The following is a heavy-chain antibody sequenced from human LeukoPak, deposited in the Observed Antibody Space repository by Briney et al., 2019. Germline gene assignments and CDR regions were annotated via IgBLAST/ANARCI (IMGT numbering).Heavy chain of an antibody. CDR1: GYTFTSYG. CDR3: ARVKAPYYYDSSGYYFSY. CDR2: ISAYNGNT. Sequence: VASVKVSCKASGYTFTSYGISWVRQAPGQGLEWMGWISAYNGNTNYAQKLQGRVTMTTDTSTSTAYMELSSLRSEDTAVYYCARVKAPYYYDSSGYYFSYWGQGTLVTVSS. J-gene: IGHJ4*02. V-gene: IGHV1-18*01. D-gene: IGHD3-22*01.